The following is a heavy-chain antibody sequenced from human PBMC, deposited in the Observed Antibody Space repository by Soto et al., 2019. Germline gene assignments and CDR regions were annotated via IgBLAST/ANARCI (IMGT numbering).Heavy chain of an antibody. Sequence: SETLSLTRTVSSGCICELYWSRIRQPPGKGLEWIGYMYNTGSTVYNPSFKSRVTISVDTSKNQFSLKLNSVTAADTAVYYCARDLWGYCGTDCYPLDVWGQGTTVTVSS. CDR2: MYNTGST. V-gene: IGHV4-59*01. CDR1: SGCICELY. J-gene: IGHJ6*02. D-gene: IGHD2-21*02. CDR3: ARDLWGYCGTDCYPLDV.